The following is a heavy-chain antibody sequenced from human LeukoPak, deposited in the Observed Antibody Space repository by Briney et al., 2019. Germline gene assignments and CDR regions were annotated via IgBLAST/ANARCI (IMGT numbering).Heavy chain of an antibody. CDR2: ISSSGSTI. CDR1: GFTFSDYY. CDR3: ARDLVFGVVTYLEY. D-gene: IGHD3-3*01. Sequence: GGSLRLSCAASGFTFSDYYMSWIRQAPGKGLEWVSYISSSGSTIYYADSVKGRFTISGDNAKNSLYPQMNSLRAEDTAVYYCARDLVFGVVTYLEYWGQGTLVTVSS. J-gene: IGHJ4*02. V-gene: IGHV3-11*01.